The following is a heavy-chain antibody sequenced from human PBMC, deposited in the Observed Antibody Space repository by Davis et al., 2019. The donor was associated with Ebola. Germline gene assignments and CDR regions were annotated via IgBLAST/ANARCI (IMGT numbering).Heavy chain of an antibody. CDR3: ARYGGYSSSWTGINY. Sequence: TLSLTCGVYGGSFSGYYWSWIRQPPGKGLEWIGEINQSGSTNYNPSLKSRVTISIDTSKNQFSLKLSSVTAADTAVYYCARYGGYSSSWTGINYWGQGTLVTVS. V-gene: IGHV4-34*01. J-gene: IGHJ4*02. CDR1: GGSFSGYY. D-gene: IGHD6-13*01. CDR2: INQSGST.